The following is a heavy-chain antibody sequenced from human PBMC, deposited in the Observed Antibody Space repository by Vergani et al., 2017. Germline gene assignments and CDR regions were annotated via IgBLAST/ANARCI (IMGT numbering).Heavy chain of an antibody. V-gene: IGHV4-30-4*07. CDR3: ARELGDSGYDRDLYYYYYYMDV. Sequence: QVQLQESGPGLVKPSQTLSLTCAVSGGSISSGGYSWSWIRQPPGKGLEWIGYIYYSGSTNYNPSLKSRVTISVDTSKNQFSLKLSSVTAADTAVYYCARELGDSGYDRDLYYYYYYMDVWGKGTTVTVSS. CDR1: GGSISSGGYS. J-gene: IGHJ6*03. D-gene: IGHD5-12*01. CDR2: IYYSGST.